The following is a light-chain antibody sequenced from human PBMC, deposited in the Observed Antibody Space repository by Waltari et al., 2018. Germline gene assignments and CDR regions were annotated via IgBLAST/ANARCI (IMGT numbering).Light chain of an antibody. J-gene: IGLJ3*02. Sequence: QSVLTQPPSVSGAPGQRVTISCTGSSSNIGAGYAVHWYQQLPGTAPKPLIYGNNNRPSGVPDRFSGSKSGTSASLAITGLQAEDEADYYCQSYGSDWVFGGGTKLTVL. V-gene: IGLV1-40*01. CDR3: QSYGSDWV. CDR2: GNN. CDR1: SSNIGAGYA.